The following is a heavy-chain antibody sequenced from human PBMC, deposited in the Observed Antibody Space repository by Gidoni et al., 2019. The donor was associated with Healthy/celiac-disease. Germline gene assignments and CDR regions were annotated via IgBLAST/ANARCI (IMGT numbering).Heavy chain of an antibody. Sequence: QVHLVQSGAEVNKPGASVNFSCNASGYTLPTFGLSWVRQAPGQGLEWMGWISAYRGNTNYAQKFQDRVTMTTDTSTNTAYMGLRSLRSDDTAIYYCAREQDYYYGLDVWGQGTTVTVSS. CDR3: AREQDYYYGLDV. V-gene: IGHV1-18*01. CDR1: GYTLPTFG. J-gene: IGHJ6*02. CDR2: ISAYRGNT.